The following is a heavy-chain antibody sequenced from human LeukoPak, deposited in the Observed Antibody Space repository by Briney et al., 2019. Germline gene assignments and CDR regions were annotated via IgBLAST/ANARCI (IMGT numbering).Heavy chain of an antibody. Sequence: PGGSLRLSCTASGFVFRNYAMSWVRQAPGKGLEWVSRINDDETSTTYAESVKGRFTISRDNAKNTLFLQMNSLRAEDTAVYYCATTGSGSYYDYWGQGTLVTVSS. V-gene: IGHV3-74*01. CDR1: GFVFRNYA. J-gene: IGHJ4*02. CDR3: ATTGSGSYYDY. D-gene: IGHD1-26*01. CDR2: INDDETST.